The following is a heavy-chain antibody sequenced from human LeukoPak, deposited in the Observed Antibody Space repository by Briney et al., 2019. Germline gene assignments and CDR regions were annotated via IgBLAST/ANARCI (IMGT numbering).Heavy chain of an antibody. CDR2: INTNTGNP. V-gene: IGHV7-4-1*02. CDR1: GYTFTSYA. J-gene: IGHJ4*02. CDR3: AREVKDSGGYPWDFDY. D-gene: IGHD3-22*01. Sequence: ASVKVSCKASGYTFTSYAMNWVRQAPGQGLEWMGWINTNTGNPTYAQGFTGRFVFSLDTSVSTAYLQISSLKAEDTAVYYCAREVKDSGGYPWDFDYWGQGTLVTVSS.